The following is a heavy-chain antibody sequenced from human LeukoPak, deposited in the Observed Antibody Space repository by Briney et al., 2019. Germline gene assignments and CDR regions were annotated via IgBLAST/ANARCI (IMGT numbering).Heavy chain of an antibody. V-gene: IGHV1-18*01. Sequence: ASVKVSCKASGYTFTSYGISWVRQAPGQGLEWMGWISAYNGNTNYAQKLQGRVTMTTDTSTSTAYMELSSLRSEDTAVYYCARGLPNLGYCSSTSCPGAFDIWGQGTMVTVSS. D-gene: IGHD2-2*01. J-gene: IGHJ3*02. CDR2: ISAYNGNT. CDR3: ARGLPNLGYCSSTSCPGAFDI. CDR1: GYTFTSYG.